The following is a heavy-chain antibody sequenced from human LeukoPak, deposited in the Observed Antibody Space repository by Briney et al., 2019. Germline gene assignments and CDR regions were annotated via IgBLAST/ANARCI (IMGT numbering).Heavy chain of an antibody. CDR2: ISWNSGSI. CDR3: ARDYTRTTGWFDP. CDR1: GFTFDDYA. J-gene: IGHJ5*02. Sequence: GGSLRLSCSASGFTFDDYAMHWVRQGPGKGLEWVSGISWNSGSIGYADSVKGRFTISRDNANNSLYLQMNSLRAEDTAVYYCARDYTRTTGWFDPWGQGTLLTVSS. V-gene: IGHV3-9*01. D-gene: IGHD1-1*01.